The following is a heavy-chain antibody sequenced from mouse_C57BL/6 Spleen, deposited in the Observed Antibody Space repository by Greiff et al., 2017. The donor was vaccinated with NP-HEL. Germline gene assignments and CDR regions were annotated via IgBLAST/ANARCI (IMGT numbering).Heavy chain of an antibody. V-gene: IGHV1-64*01. CDR2: IHPNSGST. CDR3: ARFYDYDGGAMDY. D-gene: IGHD2-4*01. CDR1: GYTFTSYW. J-gene: IGHJ4*01. Sequence: VQLQQSGAELVKPGASVKLSCKASGYTFTSYWMHWVKQRPGQGLEWIGMIHPNSGSTNYNEKFKSKATLTVDKSSSTAYMQLSSLTSEDSAVYYCARFYDYDGGAMDYWGQGTSVTVSS.